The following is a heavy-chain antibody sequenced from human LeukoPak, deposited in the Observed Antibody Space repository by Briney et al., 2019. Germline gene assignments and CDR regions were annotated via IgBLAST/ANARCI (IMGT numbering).Heavy chain of an antibody. V-gene: IGHV4-34*01. J-gene: IGHJ4*02. CDR2: INHSGST. CDR1: GGSFSGYY. CDR3: ARGKGWLLLNYFDH. Sequence: SETLSLTCAVYGGSFSGYYWSWIRQPPGKGLEWIGEINHSGSTNYNPSLKSRVTISVDTSKNQFSLKLSSVTAADTAVYYCARGKGWLLLNYFDHWGQGTLVTVSS. D-gene: IGHD3-22*01.